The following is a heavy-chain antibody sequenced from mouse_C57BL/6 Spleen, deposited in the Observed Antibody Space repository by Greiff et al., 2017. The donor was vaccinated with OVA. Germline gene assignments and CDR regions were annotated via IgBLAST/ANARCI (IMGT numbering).Heavy chain of an antibody. D-gene: IGHD2-2*01. CDR1: GYAFTNYL. V-gene: IGHV1-54*01. CDR2: INPGSGGT. CDR3: ARRIGYDGAMDY. J-gene: IGHJ4*01. Sequence: QVQLQQSGAELVRPGTSVKVSCKASGYAFTNYLIEWVKQRPGQGLEWIGVINPGSGGTNYNEKFKGKATLTADKSSSTAYMQLSSLTSEDSAVYFCARRIGYDGAMDYWGQGTSVTVSS.